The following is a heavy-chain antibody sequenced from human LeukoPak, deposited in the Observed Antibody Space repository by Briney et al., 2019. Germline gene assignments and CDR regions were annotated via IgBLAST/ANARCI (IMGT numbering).Heavy chain of an antibody. CDR2: ISYDESNK. D-gene: IGHD6-13*01. CDR1: GFTFSSYA. J-gene: IGHJ4*02. V-gene: IGHV3-30*04. Sequence: GRSLRLSCAASGFTFSSYAMHWVRQALGKGLEGVALISYDESNKYYADSVKGRFTISRDNSKNTLYLQMNSLRAEDTAVYYCARQSIPRYSSSWYYFDYWGQGTLVTVSS. CDR3: ARQSIPRYSSSWYYFDY.